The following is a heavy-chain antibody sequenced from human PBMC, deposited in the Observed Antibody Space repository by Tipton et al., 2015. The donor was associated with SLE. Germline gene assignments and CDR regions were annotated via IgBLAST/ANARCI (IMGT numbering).Heavy chain of an antibody. V-gene: IGHV4-38-2*01. CDR1: GYSVSSGYY. J-gene: IGHJ3*02. D-gene: IGHD6-19*01. CDR3: ARGNRGSSGWYGAFDI. Sequence: TLSLTCAVSGYSVSSGYYWGWIRQPPGKGLEWIGSIYHSGSTYYNPSLKSRVTISVDTSKNQFSLKLSSVTAADTAVYYCARGNRGSSGWYGAFDIWGQGTMVTVSS. CDR2: IYHSGST.